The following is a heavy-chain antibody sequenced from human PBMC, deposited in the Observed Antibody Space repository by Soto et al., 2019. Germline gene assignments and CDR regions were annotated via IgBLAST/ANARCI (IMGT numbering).Heavy chain of an antibody. CDR1: VGSISSGGYH. CDR2: IYYSGST. CDR3: ARDRGSSGWYMFDY. D-gene: IGHD6-19*01. V-gene: IGHV4-31*03. J-gene: IGHJ4*02. Sequence: QVQLQESGPGLVKPSQTLSLTCTVSVGSISSGGYHWSWIRQHPGKGLEWIGYIYYSGSTYYNPSLKSRVTISVDTSKNQFSLKLSSVTAADTAVYYCARDRGSSGWYMFDYWGQGTLVTVSS.